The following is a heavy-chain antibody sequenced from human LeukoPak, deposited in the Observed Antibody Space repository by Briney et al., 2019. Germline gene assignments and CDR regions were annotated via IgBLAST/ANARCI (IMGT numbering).Heavy chain of an antibody. J-gene: IGHJ3*02. V-gene: IGHV1-2*06. CDR3: ARDLSMTMVVTRDALDI. Sequence: ASVKVSCKASGYSFTGYYMHWVRQAPGQGLEWMGRINPNSGGTNYAQKFQGRVTMTRDTPISTAYMELSSLRSDDTAVYYCARDLSMTMVVTRDALDIWGQGTMVTVSS. D-gene: IGHD4-23*01. CDR1: GYSFTGYY. CDR2: INPNSGGT.